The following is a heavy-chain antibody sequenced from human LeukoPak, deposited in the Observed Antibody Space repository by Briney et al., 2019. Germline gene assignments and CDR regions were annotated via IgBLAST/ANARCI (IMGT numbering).Heavy chain of an antibody. V-gene: IGHV4-28*06. CDR3: ARKSFGMGDAFDI. CDR2: IYYSGST. CDR1: GYPISSSNW. D-gene: IGHD3-3*01. Sequence: PSDTLSLTCAVSGYPISSSNWWGWIRQPPGKGLEWIGYIYYSGSTNYNPSLKSRVTMSVDTSKNQFSLKLSSVTALDTAVYYCARKSFGMGDAFDIWGQGTMVTVSS. J-gene: IGHJ3*02.